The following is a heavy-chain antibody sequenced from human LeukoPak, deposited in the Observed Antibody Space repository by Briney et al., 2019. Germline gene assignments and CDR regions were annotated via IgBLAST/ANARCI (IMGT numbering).Heavy chain of an antibody. Sequence: GESLKISCKGSGYSFTSYWIGWVRQMPGKGLEWMGIIYPGDSDTRYSPSFQGQVTISADKSISTSYLQWSSLKASDTAMYYCARHQVGYSYGFRGTEIYYYYMDVWGKGTTVTISS. CDR2: IYPGDSDT. V-gene: IGHV5-51*01. CDR3: ARHQVGYSYGFRGTEIYYYYMDV. J-gene: IGHJ6*03. CDR1: GYSFTSYW. D-gene: IGHD5-18*01.